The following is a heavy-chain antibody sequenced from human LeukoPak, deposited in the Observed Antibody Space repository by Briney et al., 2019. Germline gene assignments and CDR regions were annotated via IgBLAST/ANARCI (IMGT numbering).Heavy chain of an antibody. Sequence: SETLSLTCTVSGGSISTNNYYWGWIRQPPGKGLEWIGNIFYSGSTYYSPSLKSRVTISLDTSRNQFSLKLSSVTAADTAVYYCARGDVLLWFGELSKTSDRRYYYMDVWGKGTTVTISS. CDR2: IFYSGST. CDR1: GGSISTNNYY. V-gene: IGHV4-39*07. CDR3: ARGDVLLWFGELSKTSDRRYYYMDV. J-gene: IGHJ6*03. D-gene: IGHD3-10*01.